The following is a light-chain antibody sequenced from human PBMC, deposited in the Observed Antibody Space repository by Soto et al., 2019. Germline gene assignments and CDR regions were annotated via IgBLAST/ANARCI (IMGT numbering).Light chain of an antibody. CDR3: QQRSNWPQIT. CDR1: QSVSTY. J-gene: IGKJ4*01. CDR2: DAS. V-gene: IGKV3-11*01. Sequence: EIVLTQSPATLSLSPGERATLSCRASQSVSTYLAWYQQKPGQAPRLLIHDASNRATGIPARFSGSGSGTDFTLPISSREPEDFLVYYCQQRSNWPQITFGGGTKVEIK.